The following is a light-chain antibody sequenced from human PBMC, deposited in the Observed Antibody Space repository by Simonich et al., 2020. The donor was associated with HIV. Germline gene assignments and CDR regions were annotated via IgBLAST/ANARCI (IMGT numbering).Light chain of an antibody. CDR3: FSYAGGYWV. V-gene: IGLV2-11*01. J-gene: IGLJ3*02. Sequence: QSALTQPRSVSGSPGQSVTISCTGTSSEVVGYNYVSWYQQHPGKAPQVMIYDVITRPSGVPDRFSGSKSGNTSTLTISGLQAEDEADYYCFSYAGGYWVFGGGTKLTVL. CDR2: DVI. CDR1: SSEVVGYNY.